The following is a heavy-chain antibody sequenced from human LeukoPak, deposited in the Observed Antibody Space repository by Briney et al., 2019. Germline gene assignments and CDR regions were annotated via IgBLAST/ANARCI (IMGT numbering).Heavy chain of an antibody. CDR2: ISSSGDST. J-gene: IGHJ4*02. CDR3: AARPDRGLGPLDF. Sequence: GGSLRLSCAASGFTFNSYAMAWVRQPPGKGLEWVSAISSSGDSTYYTDSVKDRFTISRDNSKNTLYLEMSRLRADDTAVYFCAARPDRGLGPLDFWGQGTLVTVSS. CDR1: GFTFNSYA. V-gene: IGHV3-23*01.